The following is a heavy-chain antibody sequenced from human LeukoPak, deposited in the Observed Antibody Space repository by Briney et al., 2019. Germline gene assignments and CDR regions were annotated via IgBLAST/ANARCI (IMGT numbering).Heavy chain of an antibody. CDR1: GYSISSGYY. CDR3: ARVAATTNPPQRPFDY. D-gene: IGHD6-25*01. CDR2: IYYSGST. J-gene: IGHJ4*02. Sequence: PSETLSLTCAVSGYSISSGYYWGWIRQPPGKGLAWIGSIYYSGSTYYNPSLKSRVTISVDTSKNQFSLKLSSVTAADTAVYYCARVAATTNPPQRPFDYWGQGTLVTVSS. V-gene: IGHV4-38-2*01.